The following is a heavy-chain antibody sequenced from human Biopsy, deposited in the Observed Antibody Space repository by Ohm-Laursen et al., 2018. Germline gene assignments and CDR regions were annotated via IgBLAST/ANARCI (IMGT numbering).Heavy chain of an antibody. J-gene: IGHJ2*01. CDR3: ARVEDSTRHWYFDL. Sequence: ASVKVSCKASGYTFSDYILNWVRQAPGQGLEWMGWINTRRGDTNYAQKFQGRVTMTRDTSTTTVFMELTSLRSDDTATYYCARVEDSTRHWYFDLWGRGTQVTVSS. V-gene: IGHV1-18*01. CDR2: INTRRGDT. D-gene: IGHD2-2*01. CDR1: GYTFSDYI.